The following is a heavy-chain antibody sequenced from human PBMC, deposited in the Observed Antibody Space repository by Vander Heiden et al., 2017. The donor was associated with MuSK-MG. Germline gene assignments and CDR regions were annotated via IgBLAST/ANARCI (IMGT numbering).Heavy chain of an antibody. J-gene: IGHJ2*01. CDR3: WRECVVSTSSYFDL. D-gene: IGHD2-15*01. Sequence: EVQLVEYGGGLLRPVGSLRTPCAASGFSFSTYSMYWVRQAPGEGLEGVSAISSSSTYTCYAFAGKGRLTLRRDNSKMSVYRRRTRISFEATAVCYCWRECVVSTSSYFDLWGRGTMVTISS. CDR2: ISSSSTYT. CDR1: GFSFSTYS. V-gene: IGHV3-21*01.